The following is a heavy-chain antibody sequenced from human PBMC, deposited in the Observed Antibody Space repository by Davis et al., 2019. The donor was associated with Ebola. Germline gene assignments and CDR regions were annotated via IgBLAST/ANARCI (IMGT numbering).Heavy chain of an antibody. J-gene: IGHJ5*02. V-gene: IGHV3-23*01. CDR1: GFTFSSYA. CDR3: AKVNWMDHIVVGKGWFDP. D-gene: IGHD2-2*01. Sequence: PGGSLRLSCAASGFTFSSYAMSWVRQALGKGLEWVSAISGSGGSTYYADSVKGRFTISRDNSKNTLYLQMNSLRAEDTAVYYCAKVNWMDHIVVGKGWFDPWGQGTLVTVSS. CDR2: ISGSGGST.